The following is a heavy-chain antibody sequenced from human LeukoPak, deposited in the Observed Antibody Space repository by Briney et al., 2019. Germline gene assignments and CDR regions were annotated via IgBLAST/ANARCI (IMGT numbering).Heavy chain of an antibody. CDR3: ARIYYDSSDDAFDI. CDR1: GYLFTSYW. Sequence: AALEIYLKCSGYLFTSYWIVLVRPMPGKGLGWVGIIFPRYSDTIYSPSFQGQVTISADKSISTAYLQWSSLKASDTAMYYCARIYYDSSDDAFDIWGQGTMVTVSS. V-gene: IGHV5-51*01. D-gene: IGHD3-22*01. CDR2: IFPRYSDT. J-gene: IGHJ3*02.